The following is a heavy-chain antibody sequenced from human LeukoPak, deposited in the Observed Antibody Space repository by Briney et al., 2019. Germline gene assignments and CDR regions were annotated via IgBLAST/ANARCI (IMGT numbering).Heavy chain of an antibody. J-gene: IGHJ3*02. D-gene: IGHD4-23*01. V-gene: IGHV3-64D*09. CDR2: INSDGINT. CDR3: VTGDGNFRAFDI. CDR1: GFTFSSYA. Sequence: RSGGSLRLSCSASGFTFSSYAVHWVRQAPVEGLEYVSFINSDGINTYYADSVKGRFTISRDNSKNTLYLQSSSLRAEDTAVYYCVTGDGNFRAFDIWGQGTMVTVSS.